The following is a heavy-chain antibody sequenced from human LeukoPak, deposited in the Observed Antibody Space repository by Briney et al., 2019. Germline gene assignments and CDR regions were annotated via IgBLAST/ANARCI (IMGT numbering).Heavy chain of an antibody. V-gene: IGHV4-34*01. Sequence: SETLSLTCAVYGGSFSGYFWSWIRLPPGKGLEWIGEINHSGSTNYNPSLKSRVTISVDTSKNQFSLKLSSVTAADSAVYYCARQSVTMVRLRRRHPAYFDYWGQGTLVTVSS. CDR3: ARQSVTMVRLRRRHPAYFDY. D-gene: IGHD3-10*01. J-gene: IGHJ4*02. CDR1: GGSFSGYF. CDR2: INHSGST.